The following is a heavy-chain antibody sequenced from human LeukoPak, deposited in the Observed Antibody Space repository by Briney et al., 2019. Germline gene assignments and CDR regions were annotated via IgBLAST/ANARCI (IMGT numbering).Heavy chain of an antibody. CDR2: INPSGGST. CDR1: GYTFTSYY. V-gene: IGHV1-46*01. Sequence: GASVKVSCKASGYTFTSYYMHWVRQAPGQGLEWMGIINPSGGSTSYAQKFQGRVTMTRDMSTSTVYMELSSLRSEDTAVYYCARGKEEDKGTHYYYMDVWGKGTTVTVSS. CDR3: ARGKEEDKGTHYYYMDV. J-gene: IGHJ6*03. D-gene: IGHD1-7*01.